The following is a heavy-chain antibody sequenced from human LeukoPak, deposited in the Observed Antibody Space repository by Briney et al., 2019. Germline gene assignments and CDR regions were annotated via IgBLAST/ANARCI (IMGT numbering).Heavy chain of an antibody. CDR2: IYTSGST. CDR1: GGSISSGSYY. CDR3: ARDTRYSSSWYIDY. J-gene: IGHJ4*02. D-gene: IGHD6-13*01. Sequence: SETLSLTCTVSGGSISSGSYYWSWIRQPAGKGLEWIGRIYTSGSTNYNPSLKSRVTISVDTSKNQFSLKLSSVTAADTAVYYCARDTRYSSSWYIDYWGQGTLVTVSS. V-gene: IGHV4-61*02.